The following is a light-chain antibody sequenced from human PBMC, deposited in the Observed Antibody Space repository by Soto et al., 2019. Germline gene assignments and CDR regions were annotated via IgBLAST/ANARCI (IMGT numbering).Light chain of an antibody. V-gene: IGLV2-11*01. Sequence: QSALTQPPSVSGSPGQSVIISCIGSSSDIGRYNYVSWYQQRPGKAPKLIIYDVTQRPSGVPDRFSGSKSGNTASLTISGLQADDEADYCCCAHTGMAILFGGGTKLT. J-gene: IGLJ2*01. CDR1: SSDIGRYNY. CDR3: CAHTGMAIL. CDR2: DVT.